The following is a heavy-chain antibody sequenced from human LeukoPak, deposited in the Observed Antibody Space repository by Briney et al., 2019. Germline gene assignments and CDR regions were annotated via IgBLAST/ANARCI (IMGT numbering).Heavy chain of an antibody. V-gene: IGHV4-59*08. Sequence: SETLSLTCTVSGGSITSHFWSWIRQSPGKGLEWIGYIYHDGSTNYNPPLESRVTLSVDTSKNQFSLELSSVTAADTAVYYCARRRYGNEDKWGQGTLVTVSS. CDR2: IYHDGST. CDR3: ARRRYGNEDK. CDR1: GGSITSHF. D-gene: IGHD3-16*01. J-gene: IGHJ4*02.